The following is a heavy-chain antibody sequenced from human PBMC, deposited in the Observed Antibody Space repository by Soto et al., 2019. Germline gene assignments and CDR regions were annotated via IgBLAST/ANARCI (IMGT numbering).Heavy chain of an antibody. CDR3: ARHVVVRGVIISWFDP. CDR2: IYYSGST. D-gene: IGHD3-10*01. CDR1: GGSISSYY. J-gene: IGHJ5*02. Sequence: SETLSLTCTVSGGSISSYYWSWIRQPPGKGLEWIGYIYYSGSTNYNPSLKSRVTISVDTSKNQFSLELSSVTAADTAVYYCARHVVVRGVIISWFDPWGQGTLVTVSS. V-gene: IGHV4-59*08.